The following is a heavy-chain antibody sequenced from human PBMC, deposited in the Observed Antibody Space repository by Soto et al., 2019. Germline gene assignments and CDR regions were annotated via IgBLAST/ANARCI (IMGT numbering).Heavy chain of an antibody. CDR2: MNPNSGNT. CDR1: NYRFPNYD. D-gene: IGHD5-18*01. CDR3: ARERSYGLDY. Sequence: ASVKVSCKASNYRFPNYDINWVRQATGQGLEWMGWMNPNSGNTVYAQKFQGRVTMTRNTSISTAYMELSSLRSEDTAVYYCARERSYGLDYWGQGTLVTVSS. V-gene: IGHV1-8*02. J-gene: IGHJ4*02.